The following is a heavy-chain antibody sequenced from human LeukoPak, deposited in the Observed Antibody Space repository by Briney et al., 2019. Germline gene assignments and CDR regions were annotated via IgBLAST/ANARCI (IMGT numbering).Heavy chain of an antibody. CDR3: AKVPQDYYDSSGLRYY. CDR1: GFTFSSYA. CDR2: ISGSGGST. V-gene: IGHV3-23*01. J-gene: IGHJ4*02. Sequence: GGSLRLSCAASGFTFSSYAMSWVRQAPGKGLEWVSAISGSGGSTYYADSVKGRFTISRDNSKNTLYLQMNSLRAEDTAVYYCAKVPQDYYDSSGLRYYWGQGTLVTVSS. D-gene: IGHD3-22*01.